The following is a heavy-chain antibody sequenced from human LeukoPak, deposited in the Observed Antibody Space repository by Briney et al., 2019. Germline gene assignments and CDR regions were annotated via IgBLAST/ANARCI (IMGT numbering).Heavy chain of an antibody. J-gene: IGHJ4*02. V-gene: IGHV4-4*07. CDR2: IYTSGST. Sequence: SETLSLTCTVSGGSISSYYWSWIRQPAGKGLEWIGRIYTSGSTNYNPSLKSRVTISVDTSKNQFSLKLSSVTAADTAVYYCARGKGRDGYNRVYYFDYWGQGTLVTVSS. D-gene: IGHD5-24*01. CDR1: GGSISSYY. CDR3: ARGKGRDGYNRVYYFDY.